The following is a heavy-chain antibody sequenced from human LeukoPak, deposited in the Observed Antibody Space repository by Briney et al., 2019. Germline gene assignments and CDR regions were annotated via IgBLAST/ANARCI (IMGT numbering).Heavy chain of an antibody. D-gene: IGHD4-17*01. V-gene: IGHV3-48*03. CDR2: ISSSGTTI. CDR3: ARIMITVTTSDY. CDR1: GFTFSSYQ. J-gene: IGHJ4*02. Sequence: GGTLRLSCAASGFTFSSYQMNWVRQDPGKGLEWLSYISSSGTTIKYADSVKGRFTISRDNAKNSLYLQVNSLRAEDTAVYYCARIMITVTTSDYWGQGTLVIVSS.